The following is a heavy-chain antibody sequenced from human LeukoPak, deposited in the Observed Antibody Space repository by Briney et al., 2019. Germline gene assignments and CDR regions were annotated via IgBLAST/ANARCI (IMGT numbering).Heavy chain of an antibody. J-gene: IGHJ6*04. D-gene: IGHD3-10*01. Sequence: KSGGSLRLSCAASGFTFSSYSMNWVRQAPGKGLEWVSSISSSSSYIYYADSVKGRFTISRDNAKNSLYLQMNSLRAEDTAVYYCARDLKGGYYYGSGSYYIYGMDVWGKGTTVTVSS. CDR1: GFTFSSYS. V-gene: IGHV3-21*01. CDR3: ARDLKGGYYYGSGSYYIYGMDV. CDR2: ISSSSSYI.